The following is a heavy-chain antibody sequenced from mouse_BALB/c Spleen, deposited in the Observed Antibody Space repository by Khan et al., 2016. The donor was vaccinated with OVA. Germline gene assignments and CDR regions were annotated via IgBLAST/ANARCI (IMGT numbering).Heavy chain of an antibody. CDR1: GYTFTSYD. CDR3: GRGGVGRQDLFCY. J-gene: IGHJ3*01. CDR2: INPYNDYT. Sequence: EVQLQESGPELVKPGASVKMSCKASGYTFTSYDMYWVKQKPGQGLEWIGYINPYNDYTKFNEKFKGKATLTSDKSSSTAYMELSSLTSEDSAVXYLGRGGVGRQDLFCYWGQGTLVPVSA. D-gene: IGHD3-1*01. V-gene: IGHV1S136*01.